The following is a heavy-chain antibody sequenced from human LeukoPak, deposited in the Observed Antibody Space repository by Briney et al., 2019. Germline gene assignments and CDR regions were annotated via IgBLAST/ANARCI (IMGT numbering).Heavy chain of an antibody. CDR2: IYYSGST. CDR1: GGSISSYY. CDR3: ARGLGYCSSTSCYTVGHDAFDI. J-gene: IGHJ3*02. Sequence: SETLSLTCTVSGGSISSYYWSWIRQPPGKGLEWIGYIYYSGSTNYNPSLKSRVAISVDTSKNQFSLKLSSVTAADTAVYYCARGLGYCSSTSCYTVGHDAFDIRGQGTMVTVSS. V-gene: IGHV4-59*01. D-gene: IGHD2-2*02.